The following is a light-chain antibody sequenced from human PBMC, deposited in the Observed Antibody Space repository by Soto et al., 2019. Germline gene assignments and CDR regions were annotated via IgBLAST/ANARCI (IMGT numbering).Light chain of an antibody. V-gene: IGLV2-14*01. CDR2: DVS. CDR3: SSYTSISTLDV. CDR1: SSDVGGYNY. Sequence: QSALTQPASVSGSPGQSITISCTGTSSDVGGYNYVSWYQQHTGKAPKLMIYDVSNRPSGVSNRFSGSKSGNTASLTISGLQAEDEADYYCSSYTSISTLDVFGTGTKLTVL. J-gene: IGLJ1*01.